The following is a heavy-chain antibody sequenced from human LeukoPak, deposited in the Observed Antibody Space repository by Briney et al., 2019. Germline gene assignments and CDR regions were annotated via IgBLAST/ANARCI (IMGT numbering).Heavy chain of an antibody. V-gene: IGHV1-2*02. J-gene: IGHJ5*02. Sequence: ASVKVSCTASGYTFTGYYMHWVRQAPGQGLEWMGWINPNSGGTNYAQKFQGRVTMTRDTSISTAYMELSRLRSDDTAVYYCARDERFGELSGWFDPWGQGTLVTASS. CDR3: ARDERFGELSGWFDP. D-gene: IGHD3-10*01. CDR2: INPNSGGT. CDR1: GYTFTGYY.